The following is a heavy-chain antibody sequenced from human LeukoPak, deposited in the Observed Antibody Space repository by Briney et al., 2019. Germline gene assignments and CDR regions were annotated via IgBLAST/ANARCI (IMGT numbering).Heavy chain of an antibody. Sequence: GGSLRLSCAASGFTFSDFYMSWVRQAPGKGLEWVSYISTGSTAIYYADSVKGRFTISRDNAKNSLYLQMNSLRPEDTAVYNCARDKLEFASYFDSWGQGTLVTVSS. CDR3: ARDKLEFASYFDS. V-gene: IGHV3-11*01. CDR1: GFTFSDFY. J-gene: IGHJ4*02. CDR2: ISTGSTAI. D-gene: IGHD3-3*01.